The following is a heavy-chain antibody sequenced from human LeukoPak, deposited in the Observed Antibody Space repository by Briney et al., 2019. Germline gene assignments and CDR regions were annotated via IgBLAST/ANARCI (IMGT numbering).Heavy chain of an antibody. D-gene: IGHD5-24*01. CDR1: GYTFTGYY. CDR2: INPNSGGT. Sequence: GASVKVSCKASGYTFTGYYIHWVRQPPGQGLEWMGWINPNSGGTNYAQKFQGRVTMTRDTSISTVYMELSRLRSDDTAVYYCARDGRDGYNLVHYWGQGTLVTVSS. V-gene: IGHV1-2*02. CDR3: ARDGRDGYNLVHY. J-gene: IGHJ4*02.